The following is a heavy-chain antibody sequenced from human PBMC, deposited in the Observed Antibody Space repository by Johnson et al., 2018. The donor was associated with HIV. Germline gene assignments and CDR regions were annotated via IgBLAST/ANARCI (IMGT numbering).Heavy chain of an antibody. CDR2: MSFDGNNR. V-gene: IGHV3-30-3*01. CDR3: ARDSSNSFRFEMYAFDI. Sequence: VQLVESGGGVVQPGRSLRLSCAASGFTFSSNPMHWVRQATGKGLEWVAVMSFDGNNRYYADSVQGRFPISRDNSKNTLYLQMNSLRPEDTAVYYCARDSSNSFRFEMYAFDIWGQGTMVTVSS. J-gene: IGHJ3*02. D-gene: IGHD6-6*01. CDR1: GFTFSSNP.